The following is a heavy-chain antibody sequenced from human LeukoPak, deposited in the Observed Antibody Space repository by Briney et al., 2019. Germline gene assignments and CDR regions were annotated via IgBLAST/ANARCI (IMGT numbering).Heavy chain of an antibody. J-gene: IGHJ4*02. Sequence: HPGGSLRLFCVASGFTFSSYGIHWVRQAPGKGLEWVAVVSSDGSIKYNADSVKGRFTISRDTSKNTVYLQMNSLGAEDTAFYYCAGGYSSSWLGYFDYWGQGTLVTVSS. V-gene: IGHV3-30*03. CDR3: AGGYSSSWLGYFDY. CDR1: GFTFSSYG. D-gene: IGHD6-13*01. CDR2: VSSDGSIK.